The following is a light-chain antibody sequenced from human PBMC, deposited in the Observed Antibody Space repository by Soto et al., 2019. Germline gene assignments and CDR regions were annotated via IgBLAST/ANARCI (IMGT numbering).Light chain of an antibody. Sequence: QSVLTQSPSASASLGASVKLTCTLSSGHSNYAIAWHQQQPEKGPRYLMKLNSDGSHSKGDGIPDRFSGSSSGAERYLPISSLQSEDEADYYCQTWVTGIHVVFGGGTKLTVL. CDR2: LNSDGSH. J-gene: IGLJ2*01. CDR3: QTWVTGIHVV. CDR1: SGHSNYA. V-gene: IGLV4-69*01.